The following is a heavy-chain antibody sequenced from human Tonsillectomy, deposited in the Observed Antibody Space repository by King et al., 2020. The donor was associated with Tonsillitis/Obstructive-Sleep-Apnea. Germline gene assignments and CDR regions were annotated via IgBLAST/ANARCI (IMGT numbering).Heavy chain of an antibody. D-gene: IGHD2-2*01. V-gene: IGHV3-23*01. Sequence: VQLQESGGGLVQPGGSLRLSCAASGFTFSSYAMSWVRQAPGKGLEWVSTISGGGGSTYYADSVKGRFTISRDNLKNTLYLQMNSLRVEDTAVYYCAKDCSSTSCSGMAVWGQGATVIVSS. CDR3: AKDCSSTSCSGMAV. CDR1: GFTFSSYA. CDR2: ISGGGGST. J-gene: IGHJ6*02.